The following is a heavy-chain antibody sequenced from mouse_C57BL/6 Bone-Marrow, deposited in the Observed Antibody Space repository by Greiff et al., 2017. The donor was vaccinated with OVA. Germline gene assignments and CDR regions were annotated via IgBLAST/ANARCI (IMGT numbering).Heavy chain of an antibody. CDR2: IDPEDGET. J-gene: IGHJ4*01. CDR1: GFNIKDYY. V-gene: IGHV14-2*01. CDR3: ARKAMDY. Sequence: EVQLQESGAELVKPGASVKLSCTASGFNIKDYYMHWVKQRTEQGLEWIGRIDPEDGETKYAPTFQGKATITADTSSNTAYLKLSSLTSEDTAVYYCARKAMDYWGQGTSVTVSS.